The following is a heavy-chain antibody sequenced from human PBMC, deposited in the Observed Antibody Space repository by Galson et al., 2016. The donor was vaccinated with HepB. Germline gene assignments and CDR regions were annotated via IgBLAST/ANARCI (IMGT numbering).Heavy chain of an antibody. D-gene: IGHD3-22*01. CDR3: ERIGYYDSSGDYYYGMDV. V-gene: IGHV2-70*01. J-gene: IGHJ6*02. CDR1: GFSLSTSGMC. CDR2: IDWDDDK. Sequence: PALVKPTQTLTLTCTFSGFSLSTSGMCVSWIRQPPGKALEWLALIDWDDDKYYSTSLKTRLTISKDTSKNQVVPTMTNMDPVDTATYYCERIGYYDSSGDYYYGMDVWGQGTTVTVSS.